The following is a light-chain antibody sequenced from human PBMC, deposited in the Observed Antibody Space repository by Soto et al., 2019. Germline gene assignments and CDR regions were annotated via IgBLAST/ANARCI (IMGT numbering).Light chain of an antibody. J-gene: IGKJ1*01. CDR3: QQYGGSPKT. V-gene: IGKV3-20*01. CDR2: AAS. CDR1: QSVSSSC. Sequence: IVLTQSPGTLSLSPGERATLSCRASQSVSSSCLAWYQQKPGHAPRLLIFAASSRDTGIPDRFSGSGSGTDFTLTISRLEPEDFAMYYCQQYGGSPKTFGQGTKVEIK.